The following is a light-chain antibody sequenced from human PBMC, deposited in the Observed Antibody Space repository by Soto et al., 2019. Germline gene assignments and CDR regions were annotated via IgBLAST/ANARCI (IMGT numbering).Light chain of an antibody. V-gene: IGKV3-11*01. CDR1: QSISTY. CDR3: QLRSNWPSGP. J-gene: IGKJ4*01. CDR2: DAS. Sequence: EIVLTQSPATLALSPGERATLSCRASQSISTYVGWYQQKPGQAPRLLIYDASNRATGIPDRFSGSGSGTDFTLTISSLEPEDFAIYYCQLRSNWPSGPFGGGTKVEIK.